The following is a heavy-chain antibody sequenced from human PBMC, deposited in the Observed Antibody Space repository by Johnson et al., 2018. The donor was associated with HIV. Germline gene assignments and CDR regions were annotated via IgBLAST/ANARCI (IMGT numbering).Heavy chain of an antibody. Sequence: VQLVESGGAVVQPGGSLRLSCAASGFTYDDYAIHWVRQAPGKGLEWVSLISWDGGSTYYADSVKGRFTISRDNSKNSLYLQMNSLRTEDTALYYCVKGRRWLPYGGAFDIWGQGTMVTVSS. D-gene: IGHD4-23*01. CDR3: VKGRRWLPYGGAFDI. V-gene: IGHV3-43*01. CDR2: ISWDGGST. J-gene: IGHJ3*02. CDR1: GFTYDDYA.